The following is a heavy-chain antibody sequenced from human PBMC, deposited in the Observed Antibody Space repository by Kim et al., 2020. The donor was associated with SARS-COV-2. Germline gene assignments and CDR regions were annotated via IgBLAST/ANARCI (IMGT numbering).Heavy chain of an antibody. V-gene: IGHV4-39*01. CDR3: ARHGTPFSHYYDSSGYYHELDY. CDR1: GGSISSSSYY. CDR2: IYYSGST. J-gene: IGHJ4*02. Sequence: SETLSLTCTVSGGSISSSSYYWGWIRQPPGKGLEWIGSIYYSGSTYYNPSLKSRVTISVDTSKNQFSLKLSSVTAADTAVYYCARHGTPFSHYYDSSGYYHELDYWGQGTLVTVSS. D-gene: IGHD3-22*01.